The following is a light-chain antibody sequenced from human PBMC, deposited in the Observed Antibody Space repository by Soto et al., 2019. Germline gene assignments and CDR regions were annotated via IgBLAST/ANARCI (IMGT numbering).Light chain of an antibody. J-gene: IGKJ1*01. V-gene: IGKV1-39*01. CDR2: AAS. Sequence: DIQITQSPSSLSASVGDTVTITCRASQSIGHYLNWYQQRPGKAPKLLIYAASSLQSGVPSRVSGSGYGTDFTLTIGSLQPEDFATYYCQQSYIIPRTFGQGTKVEIK. CDR1: QSIGHY. CDR3: QQSYIIPRT.